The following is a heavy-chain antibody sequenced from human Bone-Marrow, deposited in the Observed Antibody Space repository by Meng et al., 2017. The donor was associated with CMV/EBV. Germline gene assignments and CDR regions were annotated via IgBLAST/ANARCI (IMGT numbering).Heavy chain of an antibody. CDR1: GGTFSSYA. CDR3: ARDRRRYNWNFYLDY. Sequence: SVKVSCKASGGTFSSYAISWVRQAPGQGLEWMGGIIPIFGTANYAQKFQGRVTITTDESTSTAYMELSSLRSEDTAVYYCARDRRRYNWNFYLDYWGQGTLVTVSS. J-gene: IGHJ4*02. D-gene: IGHD1-7*01. CDR2: IIPIFGTA. V-gene: IGHV1-69*05.